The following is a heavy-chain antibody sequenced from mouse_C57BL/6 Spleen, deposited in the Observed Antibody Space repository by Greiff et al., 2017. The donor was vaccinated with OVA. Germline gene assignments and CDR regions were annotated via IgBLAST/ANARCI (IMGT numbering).Heavy chain of an antibody. Sequence: VQRVESGPGLVAPSQSLSITCTVSGFSLTSYAISWVRQPPGKGLEWLGVIWTGGGTNYNSALKSRLSISKDNYKIQVFLKMNSLQTDDTARYYCARTGTGVYYAMDYWGQGTSVTVSS. D-gene: IGHD3-3*01. CDR3: ARTGTGVYYAMDY. CDR1: GFSLTSYA. J-gene: IGHJ4*01. CDR2: IWTGGGT. V-gene: IGHV2-9-1*01.